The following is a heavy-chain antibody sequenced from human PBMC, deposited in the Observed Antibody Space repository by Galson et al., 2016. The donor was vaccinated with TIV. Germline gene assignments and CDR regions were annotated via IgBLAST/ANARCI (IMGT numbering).Heavy chain of an antibody. J-gene: IGHJ4*02. CDR3: VREVACCGACYYFDV. D-gene: IGHD2-21*02. CDR1: GFTFDDHG. Sequence: SLRLSCAASGFTFDDHGMSWVRQGPGKGLEWVSSINWNGGATSYADSVKGRFTISIDNAKNFLYLQMNSLRAEDTAFYYCVREVACCGACYYFDVWGQGNLVTVSS. V-gene: IGHV3-20*04. CDR2: INWNGGAT.